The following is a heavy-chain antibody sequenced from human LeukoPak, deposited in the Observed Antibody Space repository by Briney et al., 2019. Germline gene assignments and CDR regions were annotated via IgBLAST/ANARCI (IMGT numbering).Heavy chain of an antibody. V-gene: IGHV4-34*01. CDR3: AREPPSLRYFAWYPTYGMDV. CDR2: INHSGNT. D-gene: IGHD3-9*01. Sequence: SETLSLTCAVYGGSFSGYYWSWIRQPPGKGLEWIGEINHSGNTNYNPSLKSRVTISVDTSKNQFSLNLTSVTAADTAAYYCAREPPSLRYFAWYPTYGMDVWGKGTTVTVSS. CDR1: GGSFSGYY. J-gene: IGHJ6*04.